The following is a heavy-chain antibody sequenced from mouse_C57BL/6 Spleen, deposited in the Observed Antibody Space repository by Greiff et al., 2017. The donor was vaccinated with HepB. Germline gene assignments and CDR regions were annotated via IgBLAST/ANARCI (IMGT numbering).Heavy chain of an antibody. CDR3: TRGTVDAMDY. V-gene: IGHV1-15*01. CDR2: IDPETGGT. CDR1: GYTFTDYE. D-gene: IGHD1-1*01. J-gene: IGHJ4*01. Sequence: VHLVESGAELVRPGASVTLSCKASGYTFTDYEMHWVKQTPVHGLEWIGAIDPETGGTAYNQKFKGKAILTADKSSSTAYMELRSLTSEDSAVYYCTRGTVDAMDYWGQGTSVTVSS.